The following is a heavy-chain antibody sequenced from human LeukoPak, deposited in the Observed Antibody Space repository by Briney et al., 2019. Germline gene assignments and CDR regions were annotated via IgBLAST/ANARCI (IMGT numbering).Heavy chain of an antibody. CDR2: IYPGDSDT. CDR1: GYSFTSYW. D-gene: IGHD3-22*01. Sequence: GESLKISCKGSGYSFTSYWIGWVRQMPGKGLEWMGIIYPGDSDTRYSPSFQGQVTISADKSISTAYLQWSSLKASDTAMYYCARQYDSSGYDTEPGYYYYYGMDVWGQGTTVTVSS. V-gene: IGHV5-51*01. J-gene: IGHJ6*02. CDR3: ARQYDSSGYDTEPGYYYYYGMDV.